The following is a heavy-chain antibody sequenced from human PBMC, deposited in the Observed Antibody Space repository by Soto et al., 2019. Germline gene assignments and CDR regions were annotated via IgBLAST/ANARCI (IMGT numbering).Heavy chain of an antibody. V-gene: IGHV3-30-3*01. Sequence: GGSPRLSCAASGFTFKIYAMPLVRQAPGKGLGWVAVISYDGSNKYYADSVKGRFTISRDNSKNTLYLQMNSLRAEDTAVYYCARDSGNPRDSSGYYYVFSHYYGMDVWGQGTTVTVSS. CDR3: ARDSGNPRDSSGYYYVFSHYYGMDV. CDR1: GFTFKIYA. D-gene: IGHD3-22*01. CDR2: ISYDGSNK. J-gene: IGHJ6*02.